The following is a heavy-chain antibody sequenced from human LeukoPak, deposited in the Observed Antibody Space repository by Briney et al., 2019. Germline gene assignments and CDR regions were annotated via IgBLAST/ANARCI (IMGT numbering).Heavy chain of an antibody. Sequence: ASVKVSCKASGYTFTSYYMHWVRQAPGQGLEWMGIIIPSGGSTSYAQKFQGRVTMTRDTSTSTVYMELSSLRSEDTAVYYCARVVTGHSMRSNWFDPWGQGTLVIVSS. J-gene: IGHJ5*02. CDR2: IIPSGGST. CDR1: GYTFTSYY. D-gene: IGHD2-21*02. V-gene: IGHV1-46*01. CDR3: ARVVTGHSMRSNWFDP.